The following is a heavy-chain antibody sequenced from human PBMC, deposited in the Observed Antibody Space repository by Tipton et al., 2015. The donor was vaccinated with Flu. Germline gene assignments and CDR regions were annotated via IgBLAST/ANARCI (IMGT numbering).Heavy chain of an antibody. CDR2: IYSGGKT. D-gene: IGHD1/OR15-1a*01. J-gene: IGHJ6*02. CDR1: GFTVNRNH. Sequence: SLRLSCAASGFTVNRNHMNWVRQAPGKGLEWVSVIYSGGKTYYADSVKGRFTISRDNSKNMLYLQMNSLRPEDTAVYYCAGHNRNNDLISYYYAMDLWGQGTTVTVSS. V-gene: IGHV3-53*01. CDR3: AGHNRNNDLISYYYAMDL.